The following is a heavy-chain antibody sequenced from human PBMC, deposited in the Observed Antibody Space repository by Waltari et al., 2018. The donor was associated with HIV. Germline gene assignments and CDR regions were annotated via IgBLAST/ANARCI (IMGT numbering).Heavy chain of an antibody. J-gene: IGHJ4*02. Sequence: EVQLLESGGGLVQPGGSLRLSCAASGFTFSTYAMNWVRQAPGKGVGWVSEIAAGGGTKVYADSVKGRLTSSRDNSRNTLFLQIESLRAEDTAVYYCAKRLLDSTSGFDYWGQGTLVTVSA. CDR3: AKRLLDSTSGFDY. D-gene: IGHD2-8*01. CDR1: GFTFSTYA. CDR2: IAAGGGTK. V-gene: IGHV3-23*01.